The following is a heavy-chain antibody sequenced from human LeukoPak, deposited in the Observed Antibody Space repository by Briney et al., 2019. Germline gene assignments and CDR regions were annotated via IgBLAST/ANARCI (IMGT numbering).Heavy chain of an antibody. V-gene: IGHV1-18*01. CDR2: ISAYNGNT. Sequence: ASVKVSCKASGYTFTSSGISWVRQAPGQGLEWMGWISAYNGNTNYAQKLQGRVTMTTDTSTSTAYMELRSLRSDDTAVYYCAAYRRGNYFDYWGQGTLVTVSP. CDR3: AAYRRGNYFDY. J-gene: IGHJ4*02. D-gene: IGHD2-2*01. CDR1: GYTFTSSG.